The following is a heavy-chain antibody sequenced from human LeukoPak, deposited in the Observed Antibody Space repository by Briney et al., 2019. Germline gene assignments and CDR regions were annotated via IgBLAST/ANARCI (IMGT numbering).Heavy chain of an antibody. D-gene: IGHD3-10*01. CDR1: GFTFSSYA. CDR3: AREKASGRVRGDGDLDS. J-gene: IGHJ4*02. CDR2: ISGSGGST. Sequence: KSGGSLRLSCAAPGFTFSSYAMSWVRQAPGKGLEWVSAISGSGGSTYYADSVKGRFTISRDNAKNSLFLQMNSLRAEDTAVYYCAREKASGRVRGDGDLDSWGQGTLVTVSS. V-gene: IGHV3-23*01.